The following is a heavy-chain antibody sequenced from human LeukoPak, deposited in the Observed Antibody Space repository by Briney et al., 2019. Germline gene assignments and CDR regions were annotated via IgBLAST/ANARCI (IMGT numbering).Heavy chain of an antibody. CDR3: TRLIGYCSSTSCYDAFDI. D-gene: IGHD2-2*01. CDR1: GGSISSHY. Sequence: SETLSLTCSVSGGSISSHYWTWIRQPPGKGLEWIGYIYYSGSTNYNPSLKSRVTISVDTSKNQFSLKLSSVTAADTAVYYCTRLIGYCSSTSCYDAFDIWGQGTMVTVSS. J-gene: IGHJ3*02. V-gene: IGHV4-59*11. CDR2: IYYSGST.